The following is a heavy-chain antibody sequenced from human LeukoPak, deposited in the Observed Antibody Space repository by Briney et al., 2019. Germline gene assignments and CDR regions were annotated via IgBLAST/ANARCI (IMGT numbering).Heavy chain of an antibody. D-gene: IGHD6-13*01. CDR2: INSDGSST. J-gene: IGHJ4*02. CDR3: ARDFSYSNDY. CDR1: GFTFSSYG. Sequence: GGSLRLSCAASGFTFSSYGMHWVRQAPGKGLVWVSHINSDGSSTGFADSVKGRFTISRDNAKNTLYLQMNSLRAEDTAVYYCARDFSYSNDYWGQGVLVTVSS. V-gene: IGHV3-74*01.